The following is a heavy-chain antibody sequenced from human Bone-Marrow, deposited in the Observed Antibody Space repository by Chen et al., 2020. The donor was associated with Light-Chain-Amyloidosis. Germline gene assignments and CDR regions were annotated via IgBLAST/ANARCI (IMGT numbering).Heavy chain of an antibody. V-gene: IGHV4-34*01. CDR2: IHHSGST. CDR1: GGSFSGYY. CDR3: AMERITIFGVPPDAFDI. D-gene: IGHD3-3*01. J-gene: IGHJ3*02. Sequence: QVQLQQWGAGLLKPSETLSLTCEVQGGSFSGYYWSWVRQSPGKGLEWIGEIHHSGSTSYNPSLKSRVTISVDTSKNQFSLKLSSVTAADTAVYYCAMERITIFGVPPDAFDIWGQGTMVTVSS.